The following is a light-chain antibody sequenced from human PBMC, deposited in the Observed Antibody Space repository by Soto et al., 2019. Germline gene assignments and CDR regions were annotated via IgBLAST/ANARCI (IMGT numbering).Light chain of an antibody. Sequence: EIVLTQSPGTLSLSPGERATLSCRASQSVSSNYLAWYQQKPGQAPRLLIYDASSRDTGIPDRFSGSGSGTDFTLTINRLEPEDFAVYYCQHYGSSPTTFGQGTKVEIK. V-gene: IGKV3-20*01. CDR3: QHYGSSPTT. J-gene: IGKJ1*01. CDR1: QSVSSNY. CDR2: DAS.